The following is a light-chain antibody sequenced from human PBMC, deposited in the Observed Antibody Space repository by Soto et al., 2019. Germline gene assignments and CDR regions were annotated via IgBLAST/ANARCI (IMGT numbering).Light chain of an antibody. CDR1: QSVSSN. J-gene: IGKJ2*01. CDR3: QQYHNWPPGT. Sequence: EIVMTQSPATLSVSPGERATLSCRASQSVSSNLAWYQQKPGQAPRLLIYGASSRATGIPARFSGSGSGTEFTLTIRSLQSEDFAVYYCQQYHNWPPGTFGQGTKLEIK. CDR2: GAS. V-gene: IGKV3-15*01.